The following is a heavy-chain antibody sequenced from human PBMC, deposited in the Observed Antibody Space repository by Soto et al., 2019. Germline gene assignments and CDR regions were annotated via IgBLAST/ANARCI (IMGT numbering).Heavy chain of an antibody. Sequence: SETLSLTCTVSGGSISSSSYYWGWIRQPPGKGLEWIGSIYYSGSTYYNPSLKSRVTISVDTSKNQFSLKLSSVTAADTAVYYCAKDRVMVGATYFDYWGQGTLVTVSS. J-gene: IGHJ4*02. CDR2: IYYSGST. V-gene: IGHV4-39*07. CDR3: AKDRVMVGATYFDY. D-gene: IGHD1-26*01. CDR1: GGSISSSSYY.